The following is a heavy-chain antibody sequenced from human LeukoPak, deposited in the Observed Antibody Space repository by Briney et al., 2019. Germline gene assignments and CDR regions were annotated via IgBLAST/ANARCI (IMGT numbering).Heavy chain of an antibody. CDR2: INPNSGGT. D-gene: IGHD3-10*01. V-gene: IGHV1-2*06. CDR3: ARGWSIWFGESPLN. Sequence: ASVKVSCKASGYTFTGYYMHWMRQAPGQGLEWMGRINPNSGGTNYAQKFQGRVTMTRDTSISTAYMELSRLRSDDTAVYYCARGWSIWFGESPLNWGQGTLVTVSS. J-gene: IGHJ4*02. CDR1: GYTFTGYY.